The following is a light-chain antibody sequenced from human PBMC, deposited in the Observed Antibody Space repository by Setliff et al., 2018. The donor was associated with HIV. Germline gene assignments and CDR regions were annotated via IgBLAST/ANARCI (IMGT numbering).Light chain of an antibody. V-gene: IGLV1-44*01. J-gene: IGLJ1*01. CDR1: TSNVGRKA. CDR3: AAWDDSLSVYV. CDR2: GHD. Sequence: QSALTQPASVSGTPGQRVAISCSGTTSNVGRKAVNWYQQVPGAAPKLLIYGHDLRPSGVPDRFSASKSGTSASLAIGGLQSADEGDYYCAAWDDSLSVYVFGTGTKGTVL.